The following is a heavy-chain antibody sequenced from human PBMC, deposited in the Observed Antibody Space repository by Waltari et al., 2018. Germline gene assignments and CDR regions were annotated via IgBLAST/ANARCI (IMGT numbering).Heavy chain of an antibody. Sequence: QVLLQESGPGLVKPSETLSLTCTVSGGSISRYYWSWIRQPPGKGLEWVGYIYGSGRTNGNPSLKSRVSISEDRSKNQFSLKLSSVTAADTAVYYCATKNWNLYYFDYWGPGTLVTVSS. CDR1: GGSISRYY. CDR2: IYGSGRT. J-gene: IGHJ4*02. CDR3: ATKNWNLYYFDY. V-gene: IGHV4-59*08. D-gene: IGHD1-1*01.